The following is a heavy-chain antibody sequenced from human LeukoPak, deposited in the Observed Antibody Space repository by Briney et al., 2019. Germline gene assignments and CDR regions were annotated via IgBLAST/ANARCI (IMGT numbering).Heavy chain of an antibody. J-gene: IGHJ5*02. CDR2: INHSGST. D-gene: IGHD6-13*01. V-gene: IGHV4-34*01. Sequence: PSETLSLTCAVYGGSFSGYYWSWIRQPPGKGLEWIGEINHSGSTNYNPSLKSRVTISVDTSKNQFSLKLSSVTAADTAVYYCARAAFSSWYVPEKMSNWFDPWGQGTLVTVSS. CDR3: ARAAFSSWYVPEKMSNWFDP. CDR1: GGSFSGYY.